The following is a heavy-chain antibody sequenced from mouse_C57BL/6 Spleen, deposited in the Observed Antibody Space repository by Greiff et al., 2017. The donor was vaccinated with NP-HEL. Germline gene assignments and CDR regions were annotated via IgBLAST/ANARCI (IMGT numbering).Heavy chain of an antibody. D-gene: IGHD1-1*01. Sequence: QVQLKQPGAELVRPGSSVKLSCKASGYTFTSYWMHWVKQRPIQGLEWIGNIDPSDSETHYNQKFKDKATLTVDKSSSTAYMQLSSLTSEDSAVYYCARGPYYGSSYVDFDYWGQGTTLTVSS. J-gene: IGHJ2*01. CDR3: ARGPYYGSSYVDFDY. CDR1: GYTFTSYW. CDR2: IDPSDSET. V-gene: IGHV1-52*01.